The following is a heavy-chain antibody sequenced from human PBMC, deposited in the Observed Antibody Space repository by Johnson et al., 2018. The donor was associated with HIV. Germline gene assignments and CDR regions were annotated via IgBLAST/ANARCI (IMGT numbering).Heavy chain of an antibody. V-gene: IGHV3-66*01. CDR3: ARANSYGDYRAKAFDI. J-gene: IGHJ3*02. D-gene: IGHD4-17*01. Sequence: VQLVESGGGLVQPGGSLRLSCAASGFTVRSNHISWVRQTPGKGLEWVSVIHSGGSTGYADSVKGRFTISRDNAKNSLYLQMNSLRAEDTALYYCARANSYGDYRAKAFDIWGQGTMVTVSS. CDR1: GFTVRSNH. CDR2: IHSGGST.